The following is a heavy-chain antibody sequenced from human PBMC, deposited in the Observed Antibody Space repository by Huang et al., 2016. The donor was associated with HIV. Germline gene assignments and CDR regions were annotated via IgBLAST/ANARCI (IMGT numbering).Heavy chain of an antibody. J-gene: IGHJ5*02. D-gene: IGHD4-17*01. CDR3: ARRREDYGDSGGWFDP. V-gene: IGHV4-39*01. CDR1: GDSINSSDYY. CDR2: IYFRGIT. Sequence: QLLLQQSGPGLVKPSETLSLTCTVSGDSINSSDYYWAWFRQSPGKGLESIGSIYFRGITYYSPSPKSRVTISVDTSKTQFSLKLSSVTAADTAVYYCARRREDYGDSGGWFDPWGQGTLVTVSS.